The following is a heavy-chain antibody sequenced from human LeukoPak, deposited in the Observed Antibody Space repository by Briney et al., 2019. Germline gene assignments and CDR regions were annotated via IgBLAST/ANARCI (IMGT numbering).Heavy chain of an antibody. CDR3: ARDSNWNDYFDH. V-gene: IGHV3-21*01. Sequence: GGSLRLSCAASGFTFSSYSMNWVRQAPGKGLEWVSSISSSSSYIYYADSVKGRFTISRDNAKNSLYLQMNSLRAEDTAVYYCARDSNWNDYFDHWGQGTLVTVSS. J-gene: IGHJ4*02. CDR1: GFTFSSYS. D-gene: IGHD1-1*01. CDR2: ISSSSSYI.